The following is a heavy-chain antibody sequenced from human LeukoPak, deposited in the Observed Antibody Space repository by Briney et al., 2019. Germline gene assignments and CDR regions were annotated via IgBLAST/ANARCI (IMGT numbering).Heavy chain of an antibody. J-gene: IGHJ4*02. CDR3: ARGKYTSFDN. Sequence: SQTLSLTCVISGDSIFTNNVAWNWIRQSPSRGLEWLGRTYYRSKWSFDYAVSVKSRITINADTSKNQFSLQLSSVTPEDTAVYYCARGKYTSFDNWGQGTLVTVSS. V-gene: IGHV6-1*01. CDR1: GDSIFTNNVA. CDR2: TYYRSKWSF. D-gene: IGHD6-6*01.